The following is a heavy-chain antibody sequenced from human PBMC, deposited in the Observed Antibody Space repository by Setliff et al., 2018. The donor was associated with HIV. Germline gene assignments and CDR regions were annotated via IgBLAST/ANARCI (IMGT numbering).Heavy chain of an antibody. J-gene: IGHJ3*02. V-gene: IGHV1-18*01. Sequence: ASVKVSCKASGYTFTSHGISWVRQAPGQGLEWMGWISTYNDNTNYAQKLQGRVTMTTETSTSTAYMELRSLRTDDTAVYYCARHDGLRSVHGAFDIWGQGTMVTISS. CDR3: ARHDGLRSVHGAFDI. D-gene: IGHD4-17*01. CDR2: ISTYNDNT. CDR1: GYTFTSHG.